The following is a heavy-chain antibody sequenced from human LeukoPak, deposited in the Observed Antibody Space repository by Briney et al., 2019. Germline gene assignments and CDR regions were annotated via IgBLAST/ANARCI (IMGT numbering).Heavy chain of an antibody. V-gene: IGHV3-49*04. Sequence: GGSLRLSCTASGFTFGDYAMGWVRQAPGKGLEWVGFIRSKAYGGTTEYAASVKGRFTISRDDSKSIAYLQMNSLKTEDTAVYYCTRVNIYYYDSSGYYNYFDYWGQGTLVTVSS. CDR1: GFTFGDYA. D-gene: IGHD3-22*01. CDR3: TRVNIYYYDSSGYYNYFDY. J-gene: IGHJ4*02. CDR2: IRSKAYGGTT.